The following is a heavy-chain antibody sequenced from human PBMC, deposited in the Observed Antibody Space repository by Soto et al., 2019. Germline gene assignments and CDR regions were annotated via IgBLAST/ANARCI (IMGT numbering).Heavy chain of an antibody. D-gene: IGHD6-19*01. CDR1: GYSFTSYW. CDR2: IGPSDSYT. CDR3: ARRRGSYGSGWYYYYGMDV. Sequence: GESLKISCKGSGYSFTSYWISWVRQMPGKGLEWMGRIGPSDSYTNYSPSFQGHVTISADKSISTAYLQWSSLKASDTAMYYCARRRGSYGSGWYYYYGMDVWGQGTTVTVSS. J-gene: IGHJ6*02. V-gene: IGHV5-10-1*01.